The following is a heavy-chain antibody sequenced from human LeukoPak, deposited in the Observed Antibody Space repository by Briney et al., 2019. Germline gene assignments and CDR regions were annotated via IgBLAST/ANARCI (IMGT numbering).Heavy chain of an antibody. V-gene: IGHV1-18*01. CDR2: ISGYNGNT. CDR3: ARGVQQQPDYYGMDV. CDR1: GYTFTSYG. D-gene: IGHD6-13*01. Sequence: GASVKVSCKASGYTFTSYGISWVRQAPGQGLEWMGWISGYNGNTNYAQKFQGRVTMTTDTSTSTAYMELRSLRSDDTAVYYCARGVQQQPDYYGMDVWGQGTTVTVSS. J-gene: IGHJ6*02.